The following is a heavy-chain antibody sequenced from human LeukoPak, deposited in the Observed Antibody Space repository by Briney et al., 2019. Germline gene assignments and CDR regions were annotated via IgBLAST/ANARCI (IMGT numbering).Heavy chain of an antibody. CDR1: GGSISSYY. D-gene: IGHD5-18*01. V-gene: IGHV4-59*12. CDR2: IYYSGST. CDR3: ARGTTPRGLRYSYGFGY. J-gene: IGHJ4*02. Sequence: PSETLSLTCTVSGGSISSYYWSWIRQPPGKGLEWIGYIYYSGSTNYNPSLKSRVTISVDTSKNQFSLKLSSVTAADTAVYYCARGTTPRGLRYSYGFGYWGQGTLVTVSS.